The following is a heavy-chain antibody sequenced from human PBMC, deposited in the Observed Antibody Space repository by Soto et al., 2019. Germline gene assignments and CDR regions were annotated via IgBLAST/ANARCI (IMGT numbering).Heavy chain of an antibody. CDR3: ARVHVMVVAGSTFDY. CDR1: GGSFSAYY. J-gene: IGHJ4*01. Sequence: LSLTCAVYGGSFSAYYWSWIRQPPGKGLEWIGEINHSGSTNYNPSLKSRVTISVDTSKNQFSLKLSSVTAADTAVYYCARVHVMVVAGSTFDYWGHGTMVTVSS. V-gene: IGHV4-34*01. D-gene: IGHD6-19*01. CDR2: INHSGST.